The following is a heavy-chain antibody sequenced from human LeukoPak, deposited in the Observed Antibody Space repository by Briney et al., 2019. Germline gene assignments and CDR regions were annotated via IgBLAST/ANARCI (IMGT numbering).Heavy chain of an antibody. CDR2: ISYDGSNK. Sequence: PGGSLRLSCAASGFTFSRYWMSWVRQAPGKGLEWVAVISYDGSNKYYADSVKGRFTISRDNSKNTLYLQMNSLRAEDTAVYYCAKDRGSEFDYWGQGTLVTVSS. D-gene: IGHD3-10*01. CDR1: GFTFSRYW. J-gene: IGHJ4*02. V-gene: IGHV3-30*18. CDR3: AKDRGSEFDY.